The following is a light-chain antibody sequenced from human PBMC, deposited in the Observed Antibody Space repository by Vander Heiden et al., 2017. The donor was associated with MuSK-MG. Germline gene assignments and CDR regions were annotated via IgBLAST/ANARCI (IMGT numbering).Light chain of an antibody. Sequence: VMTQSPATLSVSPGERATLSCRASQSVSSNLAWYQQKPGQPPRLLIYGASITATGIPARFSGSGSGTEFTLTISSLQSEDFAVYYCQQYNTWPPITFGQGARLEIK. V-gene: IGKV3D-15*01. J-gene: IGKJ5*01. CDR1: QSVSSN. CDR2: GAS. CDR3: QQYNTWPPIT.